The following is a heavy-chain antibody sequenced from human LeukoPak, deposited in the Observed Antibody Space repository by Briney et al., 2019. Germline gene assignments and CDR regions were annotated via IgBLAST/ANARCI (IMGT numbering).Heavy chain of an antibody. V-gene: IGHV3-21*05. CDR2: ISSSSSSYI. J-gene: IGHJ6*03. CDR3: ARDVSGSFRRYYYMDV. Sequence: GGSLRLSCAASGFTFSSYSMNWVRQAPGKGLEWVSYISSSSSSYIYYADSVKGRFTISRDNAKNSLYLQMNSLRAEDTAVYYCARDVSGSFRRYYYMDVWGKGTTVTISS. CDR1: GFTFSSYS. D-gene: IGHD2-15*01.